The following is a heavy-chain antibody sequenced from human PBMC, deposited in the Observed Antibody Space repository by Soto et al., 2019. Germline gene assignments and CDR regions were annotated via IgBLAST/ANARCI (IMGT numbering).Heavy chain of an antibody. D-gene: IGHD1-26*01. V-gene: IGHV3-64D*06. Sequence: GGSLRLSCSASGFTFSIYAMHWVRQAPGKGLEYVSSISTNGGSTDYADSVKGRFTISRDNSKNTVYLQMNSLRAEDTAVYYCAKSLAVGATTPFDYWGQGTLVTVSS. J-gene: IGHJ4*02. CDR2: ISTNGGST. CDR1: GFTFSIYA. CDR3: AKSLAVGATTPFDY.